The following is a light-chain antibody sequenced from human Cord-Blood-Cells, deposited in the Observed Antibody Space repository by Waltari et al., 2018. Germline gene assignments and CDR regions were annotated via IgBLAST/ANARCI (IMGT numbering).Light chain of an antibody. Sequence: DIQMTQSPSTLSASVGDRVTITCRASQSISSWLAWYQQKPGKAPKLLIYKSSSLESGVPSRCSGSGSETEFTLTSSSLQPDDFATYYCQQYNSYSYTFGQGTKLEIK. J-gene: IGKJ2*01. CDR2: KSS. CDR3: QQYNSYSYT. V-gene: IGKV1-5*03. CDR1: QSISSW.